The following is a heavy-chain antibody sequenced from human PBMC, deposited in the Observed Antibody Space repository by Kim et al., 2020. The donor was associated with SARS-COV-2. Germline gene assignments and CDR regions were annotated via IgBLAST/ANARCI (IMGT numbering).Heavy chain of an antibody. J-gene: IGHJ3*02. D-gene: IGHD3-22*01. Sequence: SETLSLTCTVSGGSISSYYWSWIRQPPGKGLEWIGYIYYSGSTNYNPSLKSRVTISVDTSKNQFSLKLSSVTAADTAVYYCARGGYYDSSGYAFVIWGQGTMVTVSS. V-gene: IGHV4-59*01. CDR2: IYYSGST. CDR1: GGSISSYY. CDR3: ARGGYYDSSGYAFVI.